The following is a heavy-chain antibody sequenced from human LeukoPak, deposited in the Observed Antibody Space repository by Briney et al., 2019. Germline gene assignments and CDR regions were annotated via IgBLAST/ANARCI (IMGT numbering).Heavy chain of an antibody. D-gene: IGHD3-22*01. CDR3: AKGDSDSSGYLDY. CDR2: ISWNSGSI. CDR1: GFTFDDYA. V-gene: IGHV3-9*01. Sequence: GGSLRLSCAASGFTFDDYAMHWVRQAPGKGLEWVSGISWNSGSIGYADSVKGRFTISRDNSKNTLYLQMNSLRAEDTAVYYCAKGDSDSSGYLDYWGQGTLVTVSS. J-gene: IGHJ4*02.